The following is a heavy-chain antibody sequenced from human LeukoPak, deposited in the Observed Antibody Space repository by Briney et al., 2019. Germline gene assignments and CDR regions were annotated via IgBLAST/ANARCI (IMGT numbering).Heavy chain of an antibody. J-gene: IGHJ4*02. Sequence: GGSLRLSCAASGFTFSSYSMNWVRQAPGKGLEWVSSISSSSSYIYYADSVKGRFTISRDNAKNSLYLQMNSLRAEDTAVYYCAKVGHSSSWPDYWGQGTLVTVSS. CDR2: ISSSSSYI. D-gene: IGHD6-13*01. CDR3: AKVGHSSSWPDY. V-gene: IGHV3-21*01. CDR1: GFTFSSYS.